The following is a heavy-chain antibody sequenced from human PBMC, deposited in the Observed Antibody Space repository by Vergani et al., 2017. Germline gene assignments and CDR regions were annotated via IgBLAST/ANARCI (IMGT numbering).Heavy chain of an antibody. D-gene: IGHD3-10*01. J-gene: IGHJ4*02. V-gene: IGHV3-11*05. CDR3: ASSPYGSGSYPLDY. CDR2: ISSSSSYT. Sequence: VQLVESGGGLVKPGGSLRLSCAASGFTFSDYYMSWIRQAPGKGLEWVSYISSSSSYTNYADSVKGRFTISRDNAKNSLYLQMNSLRAEDTAVYYCASSPYGSGSYPLDYWGQGTLVTVSS. CDR1: GFTFSDYY.